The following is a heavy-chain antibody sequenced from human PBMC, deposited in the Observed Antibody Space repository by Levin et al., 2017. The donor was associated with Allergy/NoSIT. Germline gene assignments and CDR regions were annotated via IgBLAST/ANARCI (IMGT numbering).Heavy chain of an antibody. J-gene: IGHJ4*02. CDR2: IYYSGST. Sequence: SSETLSLTCTVSGGSISSSSYYWGWIRQPPGKGLEWIGSIYYSGSTYYNPSLKSRVTISVDTSKNQFSLKLSSVTAADTAVYYCASHIPHDYGYYFDYWGQGTLVTVSS. CDR3: ASHIPHDYGYYFDY. V-gene: IGHV4-39*01. D-gene: IGHD4-17*01. CDR1: GGSISSSSYY.